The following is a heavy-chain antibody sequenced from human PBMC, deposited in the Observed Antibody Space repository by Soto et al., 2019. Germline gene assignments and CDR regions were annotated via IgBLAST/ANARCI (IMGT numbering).Heavy chain of an antibody. D-gene: IGHD3-10*01. V-gene: IGHV1-3*01. Sequence: ASVKVSCKASGYTFTSYAMHWVRQAPGQRLEWMGWINAGNGNTKYSQKFQGRVTITRDTSASTAYMELSSLRSEDTAVYYCARVRLLWFGESPLADYWGQGTLVTVSS. CDR3: ARVRLLWFGESPLADY. J-gene: IGHJ4*02. CDR2: INAGNGNT. CDR1: GYTFTSYA.